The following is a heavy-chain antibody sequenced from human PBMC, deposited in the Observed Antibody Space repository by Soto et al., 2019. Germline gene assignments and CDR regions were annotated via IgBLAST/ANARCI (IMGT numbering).Heavy chain of an antibody. CDR1: GYTFTSYD. D-gene: IGHD3-22*01. CDR3: ARAKYYYDSSGYYYEAYWFDP. J-gene: IGHJ5*02. V-gene: IGHV1-8*01. CDR2: MNPNSGNT. Sequence: ASVKVSCKASGYTFTSYDINWVRQATGQGLEWMGWMNPNSGNTGYAQKFQGRVTMTRNTSISTAYMELSSLRSEDTAVYYCARAKYYYDSSGYYYEAYWFDPWGQGTLVTV.